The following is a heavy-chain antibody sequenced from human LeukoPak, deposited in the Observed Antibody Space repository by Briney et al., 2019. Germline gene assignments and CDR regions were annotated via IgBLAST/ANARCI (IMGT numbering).Heavy chain of an antibody. D-gene: IGHD3-9*01. CDR3: ARESPSDEYYDILTGYPYYGMDV. Sequence: GASVKVSCKASGYTFTSYGISWVRQAPGQGLEWMGWISAYNGNTNYAQKLQGRVTMTTDTSTSTAYMELRSLRSDDTAVYYCARESPSDEYYDILTGYPYYGMDVWGKGTTVTVSS. J-gene: IGHJ6*04. CDR1: GYTFTSYG. V-gene: IGHV1-18*04. CDR2: ISAYNGNT.